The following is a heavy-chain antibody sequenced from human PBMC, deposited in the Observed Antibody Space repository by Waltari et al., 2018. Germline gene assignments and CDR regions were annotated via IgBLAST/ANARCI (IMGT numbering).Heavy chain of an antibody. J-gene: IGHJ5*02. CDR3: AKDRPIYDSSGYGDNWFDP. CDR1: GFTFSSYA. D-gene: IGHD3-22*01. V-gene: IGHV3-23*01. Sequence: EVQLLESGGVCVQPGGSLRLSCAASGFTFSSYAMSWVRRAPGKGLEWVSAISGSGGSTYYADSVKGRFTISRDNSKNTLYLQMNSLRAEDTAVYYCAKDRPIYDSSGYGDNWFDPWGQGTLVTVSS. CDR2: ISGSGGST.